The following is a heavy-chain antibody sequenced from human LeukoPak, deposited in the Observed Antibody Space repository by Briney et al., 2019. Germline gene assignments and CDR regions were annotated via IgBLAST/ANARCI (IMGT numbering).Heavy chain of an antibody. CDR2: ISGSGGST. CDR1: GLTFSSYA. V-gene: IGHV3-23*01. D-gene: IGHD2-21*02. CDR3: AKDRLVTAIRIDAFDI. Sequence: PGGSLRLSCAASGLTFSSYAMSWVRQAPGKGLEWVSAISGSGGSTYYADSVKGRFTISRDNSKNTLYLQMNSLKAEDTAVYYCAKDRLVTAIRIDAFDIWGQGSMVTVSS. J-gene: IGHJ3*02.